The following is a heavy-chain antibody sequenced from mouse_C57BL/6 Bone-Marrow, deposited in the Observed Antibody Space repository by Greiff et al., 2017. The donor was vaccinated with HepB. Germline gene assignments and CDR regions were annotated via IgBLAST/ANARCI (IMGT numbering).Heavy chain of an antibody. CDR1: GFTFTDYY. CDR2: IRNKASGYTT. J-gene: IGHJ1*03. D-gene: IGHD1-1*01. CDR3: VTTGVARGYFDV. V-gene: IGHV7-3*01. Sequence: EVQGVESGGGLVQPGGSLSLSCAASGFTFTDYYMSWVRQPPGKALEWLGFIRNKASGYTTEYSASVKGRFTISRDNSQSILYLQMNALRAEDSATYYCVTTGVARGYFDVWGTGTTVTVSS.